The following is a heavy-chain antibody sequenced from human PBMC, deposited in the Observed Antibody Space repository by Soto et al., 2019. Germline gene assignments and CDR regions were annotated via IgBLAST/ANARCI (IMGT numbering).Heavy chain of an antibody. J-gene: IGHJ5*02. D-gene: IGHD3-22*01. CDR3: GKGESSVSARDFDP. V-gene: IGHV3-23*01. CDR2: ITSSGAA. CDR1: GFTFNNYA. Sequence: DVQLLESGGDLAQPGGSLRLSCEASGFTFNNYAIAWVRQAPGKGLEWVSGITSSGAAYYADSVKGRFTISRDNSKNTLYLQMNSLRAADMAVYYCGKGESSVSARDFDPWGQGTLVTVSS.